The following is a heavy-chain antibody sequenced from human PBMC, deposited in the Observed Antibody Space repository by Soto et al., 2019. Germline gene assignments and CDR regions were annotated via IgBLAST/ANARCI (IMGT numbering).Heavy chain of an antibody. J-gene: IGHJ4*02. Sequence: SETLSSTGPAPGAPISSSSWGWIRQPPGKGLEWIGYIYYSGSTNYNPSLKSRVTISVDTSKNQFSLKLSSVTAADTAVYYCARDLEGHFDYWGQGTLVTVSS. CDR3: ARDLEGHFDY. CDR2: IYYSGST. CDR1: GAPISSSS. V-gene: IGHV4-59*01. D-gene: IGHD1-1*01.